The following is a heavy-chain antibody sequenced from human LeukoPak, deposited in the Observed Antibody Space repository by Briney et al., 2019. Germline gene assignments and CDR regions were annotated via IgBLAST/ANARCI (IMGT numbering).Heavy chain of an antibody. V-gene: IGHV4-30-4*07. CDR1: SVSISGGGYC. D-gene: IGHD3-16*01. CDR2: ICCSGIT. Sequence: SETLSLTCAVSSVSISGGGYCWNWIRQPPGKGLEWIGNICCSGITYYNPSLKSRLTMSLDTSNNQFSLHLSSVTAADTAVYYCARQVGRGTQVYYMDVWGKGTTVTVSS. CDR3: ARQVGRGTQVYYMDV. J-gene: IGHJ6*03.